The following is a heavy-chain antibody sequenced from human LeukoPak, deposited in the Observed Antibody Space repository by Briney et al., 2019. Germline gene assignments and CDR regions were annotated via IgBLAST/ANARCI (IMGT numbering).Heavy chain of an antibody. J-gene: IGHJ4*02. V-gene: IGHV3-23*01. CDR3: AKTRLVGVFSY. D-gene: IGHD1-26*01. CDR2: ISGSGGST. CDR1: GLTFSSYA. Sequence: GGSLRLSCAASGLTFSSYAMGWVRQAPGKGLEWVSAISGSGGSTYYADSVKGRFTISRDNSKNTLYLQMNSLRAEDTAAYYCAKTRLVGVFSYWGQGTLVTVSS.